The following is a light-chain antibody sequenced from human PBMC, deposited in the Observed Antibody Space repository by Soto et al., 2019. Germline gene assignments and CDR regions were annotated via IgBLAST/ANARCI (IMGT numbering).Light chain of an antibody. Sequence: DIQLTQSPSFLSASVGDRVTITCRASQGLSSYLAWYQQKPGKAPNLLIYAAFTLQSGVPSRFSGSGSGTEFTLTISRLQPEDFATYYCQHYNSYSEAFGQGTKV. CDR3: QHYNSYSEA. CDR1: QGLSSY. CDR2: AAF. J-gene: IGKJ1*01. V-gene: IGKV1-9*01.